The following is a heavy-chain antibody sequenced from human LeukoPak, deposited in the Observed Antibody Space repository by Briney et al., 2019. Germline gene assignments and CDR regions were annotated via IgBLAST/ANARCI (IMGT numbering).Heavy chain of an antibody. D-gene: IGHD1-26*01. CDR3: ARDWGVGAKEYYFDY. CDR1: GYTFTTYP. CDR2: INAGSGDT. Sequence: ASVKVSCKTSGYTFTTYPIHWVRQAPGQRLEWMGWINAGSGDTKYSQNFQGRVTMTRDTSTSTVYMELSSLRSEDTAVYYCARDWGVGAKEYYFDYWGQGTLVTVSS. V-gene: IGHV1-3*01. J-gene: IGHJ4*02.